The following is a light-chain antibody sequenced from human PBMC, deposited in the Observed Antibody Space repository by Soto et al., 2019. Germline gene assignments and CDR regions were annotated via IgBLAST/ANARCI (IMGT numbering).Light chain of an antibody. CDR3: QQTYTTPRT. CDR2: ATS. CDR1: HTASNY. Sequence: DTQIAHSPSSLSASVGDRISITCRSSHTASNYVNWYQQKPGKAPTLLISATSTLQSGVPSRFSGSGSGTDFTLTITSLQPEDFAIYYCQQTYTTPRTFGQGTKVDIK. V-gene: IGKV1-39*01. J-gene: IGKJ1*01.